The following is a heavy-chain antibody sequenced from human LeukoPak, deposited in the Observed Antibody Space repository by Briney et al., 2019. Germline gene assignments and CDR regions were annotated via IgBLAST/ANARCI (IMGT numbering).Heavy chain of an antibody. CDR2: ISSSSSYI. Sequence: GGSLRLSCAASGFTFSSYSMNWVRQAPGKGLEWVSSISSSSSYIYYADSVKGRFTISRDNAKNSQYPQMNSLRAEDTAVYYCGRGSIAVAGTYVYWGQGTLVTVSS. J-gene: IGHJ4*02. CDR3: GRGSIAVAGTYVY. V-gene: IGHV3-21*01. CDR1: GFTFSSYS. D-gene: IGHD6-19*01.